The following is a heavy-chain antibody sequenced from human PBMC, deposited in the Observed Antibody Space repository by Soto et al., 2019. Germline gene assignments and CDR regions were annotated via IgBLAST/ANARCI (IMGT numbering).Heavy chain of an antibody. CDR3: ARYCAYDSIYYCSSDRLDY. D-gene: IGHD3-22*01. CDR2: VDQDGSAK. J-gene: IGHJ4*02. V-gene: IGHV3-7*01. CDR1: GFAFNRYY. Sequence: TGGSLRLSCAASGFAFNRYYMSWVRQAPGKRLEWVATVDQDGSAKYYVDSVKGRFTISRDNAKNSLYVQMNSLRGEDTAVYYCARYCAYDSIYYCSSDRLDYWGQGTLVTVSS.